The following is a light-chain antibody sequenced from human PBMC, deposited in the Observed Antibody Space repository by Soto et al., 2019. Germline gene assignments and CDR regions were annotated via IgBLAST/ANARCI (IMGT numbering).Light chain of an antibody. CDR1: QSVSSN. J-gene: IGKJ1*01. CDR3: QQYNNWPPGT. Sequence: EIVMMQSPATLSVSPGERATLSCRASQSVSSNLAWYQQKPGQAPRLLIYGASTRATGLPARLSGSGSGTEFTHTITSLESEDFAVYCCQQYNNWPPGTFGQGTKVEIK. CDR2: GAS. V-gene: IGKV3-15*01.